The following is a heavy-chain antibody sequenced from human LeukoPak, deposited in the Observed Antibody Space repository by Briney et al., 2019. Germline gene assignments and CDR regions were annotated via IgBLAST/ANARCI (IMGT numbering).Heavy chain of an antibody. J-gene: IGHJ3*02. CDR1: GGSIRRYY. D-gene: IGHD1-26*01. V-gene: IGHV4-59*01. CDR2: IYSSGST. CDR3: AKGGGSYWGAFDI. Sequence: SETLSLPCSVSGGSIRRYYWSWIRQPPGKGLEWIGYIYSSGSTNYNPSLKSRVTISVDTSKNQFSLKLSSVTAADTAVYYCAKGGGSYWGAFDIWGQGTMVTVSS.